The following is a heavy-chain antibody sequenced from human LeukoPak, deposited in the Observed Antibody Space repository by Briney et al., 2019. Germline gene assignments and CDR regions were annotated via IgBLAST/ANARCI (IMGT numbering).Heavy chain of an antibody. CDR3: ARRGYCGNTSCYRPRDDAFDI. Sequence: ASVTVSCKASGYTFTRYYMHWVRQAPGQGLEWMGIINPSGGSTGYAQKFQGRVTMTRDTSTNTVYMELSSLRSDDTAVYYCARRGYCGNTSCYRPRDDAFDIWGQGTMVTVSS. CDR2: INPSGGST. J-gene: IGHJ3*02. CDR1: GYTFTRYY. V-gene: IGHV1-46*01. D-gene: IGHD2-2*02.